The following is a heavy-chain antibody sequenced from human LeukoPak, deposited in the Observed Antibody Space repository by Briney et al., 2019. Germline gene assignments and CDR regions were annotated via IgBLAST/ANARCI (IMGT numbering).Heavy chain of an antibody. CDR3: ARESRVGATGTRFRAFDI. Sequence: PGGSLRLSCAASGFTFSGYGMHWVRQAPGKGLEWVSYISSSSSTIYYADSVKGRFTISRDNAKNSLYLQMNSLRAEDTAVYYCARESRVGATGTRFRAFDIWGQGTMVTVSS. D-gene: IGHD1-26*01. CDR1: GFTFSGYG. CDR2: ISSSSSTI. J-gene: IGHJ3*02. V-gene: IGHV3-48*01.